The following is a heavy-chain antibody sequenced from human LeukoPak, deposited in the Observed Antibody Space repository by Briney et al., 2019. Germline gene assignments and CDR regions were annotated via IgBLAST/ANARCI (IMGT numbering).Heavy chain of an antibody. Sequence: ASVKVSCKASGYTFNSHDINWVRQATGQGLEWMGWMNPYSGNTGYAQKFQGRVTMTRDTSINTAYLEFYSLRSEDTAVYYCARGCSATLRTTGNDYWGQGTLVTVSS. CDR2: MNPYSGNT. D-gene: IGHD1-1*01. V-gene: IGHV1-8*01. J-gene: IGHJ4*02. CDR3: ARGCSATLRTTGNDY. CDR1: GYTFNSHD.